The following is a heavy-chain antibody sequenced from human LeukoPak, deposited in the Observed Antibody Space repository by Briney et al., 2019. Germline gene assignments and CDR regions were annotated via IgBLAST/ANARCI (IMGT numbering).Heavy chain of an antibody. J-gene: IGHJ4*02. Sequence: PGGSLRLSCVASGFTFSAYVMAWVRQAPGKGLEWVSGISGSGVSAYYGDSVKGRFTISRDNPKNTVYLQMASLRAEDTSVYYCAKRRSGSSGWFPFDSWGQGTLVTVSS. CDR2: ISGSGVSA. V-gene: IGHV3-23*01. CDR1: GFTFSAYV. D-gene: IGHD6-19*01. CDR3: AKRRSGSSGWFPFDS.